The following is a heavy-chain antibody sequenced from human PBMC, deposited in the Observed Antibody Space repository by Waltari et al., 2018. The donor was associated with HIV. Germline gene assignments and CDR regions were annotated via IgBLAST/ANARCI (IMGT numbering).Heavy chain of an antibody. V-gene: IGHV1-69*01. CDR3: ARDYGDSRYFDL. Sequence: QVQLVQSGAEVKKPRSSVKVSCKASGGTSSSYALSWVRQAPGQGLEWMGGIIPIFGTANYAQKFQGRVTITADESTSTAYMELSSLRSEDTAVYYCARDYGDSRYFDLWGRGTLVTVSS. CDR1: GGTSSSYA. D-gene: IGHD4-17*01. J-gene: IGHJ2*01. CDR2: IIPIFGTA.